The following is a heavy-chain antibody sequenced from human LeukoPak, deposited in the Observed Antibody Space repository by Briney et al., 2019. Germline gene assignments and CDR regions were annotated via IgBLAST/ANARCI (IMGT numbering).Heavy chain of an antibody. CDR3: ARDIPVDTGGYYYGMDV. D-gene: IGHD5-18*01. CDR1: GGSISSYY. J-gene: IGHJ6*02. Sequence: SETLSLTCTVSGGSISSYYWCWIRQPPGKGLEWIGYIYYSGSTNYNPSLKSRVTISVDTSKNQFSLKLSSVTAADTAVYYCARDIPVDTGGYYYGMDVWGQGTTVTVSS. V-gene: IGHV4-59*12. CDR2: IYYSGST.